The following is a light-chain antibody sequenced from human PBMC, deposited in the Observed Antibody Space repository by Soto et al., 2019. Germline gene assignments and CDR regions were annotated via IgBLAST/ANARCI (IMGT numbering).Light chain of an antibody. CDR3: SSFTSSGTRV. CDR1: SSDVGGYNY. V-gene: IGLV2-14*01. J-gene: IGLJ1*01. Sequence: QSAPTQPASVSGSPGQSITISCTGTSSDVGGYNYVSWYQQHPGKAPRVMIYEVTSRPSGVSDRFSGSKSGNTASLPISGLQVEDEADYYCSSFTSSGTRVFGTGTKVTVL. CDR2: EVT.